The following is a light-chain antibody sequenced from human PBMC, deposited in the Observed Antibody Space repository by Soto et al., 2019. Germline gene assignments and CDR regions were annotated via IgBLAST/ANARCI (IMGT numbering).Light chain of an antibody. CDR2: EAS. J-gene: IGLJ2*01. CDR1: SSDIGRYSY. CDR3: SSYSTTSSPHVL. V-gene: IGLV2-14*01. Sequence: QSVLTQPASVSGSPGQSIAISCTGTSSDIGRYSYVSWYQQHPGKAPKLIIYEASYRPSGVSTRFSGSKSDNTASLTISGLQAEDEADYFCSSYSTTSSPHVLFGGGTKLTVL.